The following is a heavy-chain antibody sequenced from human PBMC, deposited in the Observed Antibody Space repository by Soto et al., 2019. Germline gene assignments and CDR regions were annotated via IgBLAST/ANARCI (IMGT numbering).Heavy chain of an antibody. CDR3: ARHNAFDI. V-gene: IGHV1-18*04. CDR2: IDTYNADT. Sequence: ASVKPSCKGPVYTFNNSSVNWVRQASGQGLEWMGWIDTYNADTNFAQKFQDRIILTTDRSTSTAYMELRSLRSDDTAVYYCARHNAFDIWGQGTMVPVSS. CDR1: VYTFNNSS. J-gene: IGHJ3*02.